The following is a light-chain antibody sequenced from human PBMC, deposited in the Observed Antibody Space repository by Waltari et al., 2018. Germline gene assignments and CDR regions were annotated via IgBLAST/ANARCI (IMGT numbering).Light chain of an antibody. V-gene: IGKV1-39*01. CDR2: AAS. J-gene: IGKJ1*01. CDR1: QSHSTY. Sequence: DIQMTQSPSSLSASVGDRVAITCRASQSHSTYLNWYQQRPGKAPKLLIYAASSLQSGVPSRFSGSGSGTDFTLTITSLRPEDFATYFCQQSSSTPGTFGQGTKVEIK. CDR3: QQSSSTPGT.